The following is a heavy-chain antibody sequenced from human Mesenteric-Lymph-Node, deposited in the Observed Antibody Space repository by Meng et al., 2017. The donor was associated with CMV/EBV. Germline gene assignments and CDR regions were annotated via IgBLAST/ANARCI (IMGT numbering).Heavy chain of an antibody. V-gene: IGHV1-2*02. J-gene: IGHJ4*02. Sequence: ASVKVSCKASGYTFTGYYMHWVRQAPGQGLEWMGWINPNSGGTNYAQKFQGRVTMTRDTSISTAYMELSRLRSDDTALYYCARDRGGAYSSGWEAIDYWGQGTLVTVSS. CDR1: GYTFTGYY. CDR2: INPNSGGT. D-gene: IGHD6-19*01. CDR3: ARDRGGAYSSGWEAIDY.